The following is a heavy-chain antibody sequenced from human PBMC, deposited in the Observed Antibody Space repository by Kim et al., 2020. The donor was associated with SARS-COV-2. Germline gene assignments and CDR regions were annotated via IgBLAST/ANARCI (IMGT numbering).Heavy chain of an antibody. CDR3: ARGNPRPRIAVAGENYYYYGMDV. V-gene: IGHV3-48*02. D-gene: IGHD6-19*01. CDR1: GFTFSSYS. J-gene: IGHJ6*02. Sequence: GGSLRLSCAASGFTFSSYSMNWVRQAPGKGLEWVSYISSSSSTIYYADSVKGRFTISRDNAKNSLYLQMNSLRDEDTAVYYCARGNPRPRIAVAGENYYYYGMDVWGQGTTVTVSS. CDR2: ISSSSSTI.